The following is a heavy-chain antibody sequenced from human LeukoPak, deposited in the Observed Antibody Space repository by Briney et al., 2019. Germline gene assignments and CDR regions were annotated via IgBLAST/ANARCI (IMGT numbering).Heavy chain of an antibody. CDR3: ARGDSSSFTAPVDY. D-gene: IGHD6-6*01. CDR1: GYTFTGYY. V-gene: IGHV3-30*04. J-gene: IGHJ4*02. CDR2: ISYDGSNK. Sequence: SCKASGYTFTGYYMHWVRQAPGKGLEWVAVISYDGSNKYYADSVKGRFTISRDNSKNTLYLQMNSLRAEDTAVYYCARGDSSSFTAPVDYWGQGTLVTVSS.